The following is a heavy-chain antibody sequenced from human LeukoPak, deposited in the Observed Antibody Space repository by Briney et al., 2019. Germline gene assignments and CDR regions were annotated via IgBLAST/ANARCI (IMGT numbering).Heavy chain of an antibody. J-gene: IGHJ4*02. V-gene: IGHV1-69*13. Sequence: SVKVSCKASGGTFSSCAISWVRQAPGQGLEWMGGIIPIFGTANYAQKFQGRVTITADESTSTAYMDLSSLRSEDTAVYYCAIAAAGPEPFDYWGQGTLVTVSS. D-gene: IGHD6-13*01. CDR1: GGTFSSCA. CDR3: AIAAAGPEPFDY. CDR2: IIPIFGTA.